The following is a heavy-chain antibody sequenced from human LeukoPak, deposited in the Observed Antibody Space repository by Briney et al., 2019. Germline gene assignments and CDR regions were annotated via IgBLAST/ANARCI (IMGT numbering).Heavy chain of an antibody. CDR3: ARTSYHYNSGDYGWYFDY. D-gene: IGHD3-10*01. J-gene: IGHJ4*02. CDR1: GGSLSSQY. Sequence: SETLSLTCTVSGGSLSSQYWSLIRQPPGKGLEWIGYIYYSGITKYSPSLKSRVTISVDTSKNQFSLRLTSVTAADTAVYYCARTSYHYNSGDYGWYFDYWGQGTLVTVSA. V-gene: IGHV4-59*11. CDR2: IYYSGIT.